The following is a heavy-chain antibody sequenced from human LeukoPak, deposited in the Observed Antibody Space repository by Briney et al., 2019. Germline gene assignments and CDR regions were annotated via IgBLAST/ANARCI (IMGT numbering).Heavy chain of an antibody. V-gene: IGHV3-48*03. CDR2: ISSSGSTI. J-gene: IGHJ5*02. CDR1: GFTFSSYE. CDR3: ARYYDFWSGYPNWFDP. Sequence: PGGSLRLSCAASGFTFSSYEMNWVRQAPGKGLEWVSYISSSGSTIYYADSVKGRFTISRDNAKNSLYLQMNSLRAEDTAVYYCARYYDFWSGYPNWFDPWGQGTLVTVSS. D-gene: IGHD3-3*01.